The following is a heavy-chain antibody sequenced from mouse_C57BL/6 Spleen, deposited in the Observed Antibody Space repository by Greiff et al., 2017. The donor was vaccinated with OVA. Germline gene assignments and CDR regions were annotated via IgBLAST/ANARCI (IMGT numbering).Heavy chain of an antibody. CDR3: AREENFDRDAMDY. J-gene: IGHJ4*01. V-gene: IGHV3-6*01. CDR1: GYSITSGYY. CDR2: ISYDGSN. Sequence: ESGPGLVKPSQSLSLTCSVTGYSITSGYYWNWIRQFPGNKLEWMGYISYDGSNNYNPSLKNRISITRDTSKNQFFLKLNSVTTEDTATYYCAREENFDRDAMDYWGQGTSVTVSS. D-gene: IGHD3-1*01.